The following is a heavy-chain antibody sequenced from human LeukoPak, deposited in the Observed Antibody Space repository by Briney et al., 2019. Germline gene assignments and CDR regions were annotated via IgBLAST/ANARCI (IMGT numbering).Heavy chain of an antibody. V-gene: IGHV5-51*01. CDR2: IYPADSTA. D-gene: IGHD1-26*01. Sequence: GESLKISCKASGYSFTTYWIGWVRQMPGKGLEWMGIIYPADSTAHYSPSFQGQVTISVDKSINTAYLQWSSLKASDTAMYYCATHKIVGATGGDYFDYWGQGTLVTVSS. CDR3: ATHKIVGATGGDYFDY. CDR1: GYSFTTYW. J-gene: IGHJ4*02.